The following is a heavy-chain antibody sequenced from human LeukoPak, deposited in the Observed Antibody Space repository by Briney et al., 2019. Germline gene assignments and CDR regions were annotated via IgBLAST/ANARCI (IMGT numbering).Heavy chain of an antibody. CDR1: GFSFSGAW. CDR2: INHSGST. V-gene: IGHV4-34*01. J-gene: IGHJ4*02. CDR3: ARRPLGVTLDY. D-gene: IGHD2-21*02. Sequence: TGGSLRLSCGASGFSFSGAWMSWVRQAPGKGLEWIGEINHSGSTNYNPSLKSRVTISVDTSKNQFSLKLSSVTAADTAVYYCARRPLGVTLDYWGQGTLVTVSS.